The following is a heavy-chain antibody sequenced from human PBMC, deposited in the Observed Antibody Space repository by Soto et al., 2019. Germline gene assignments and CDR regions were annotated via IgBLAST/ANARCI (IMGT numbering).Heavy chain of an antibody. CDR3: ARDLWHARDYFEY. CDR1: GFTFSSYS. V-gene: IGHV3-48*01. CDR2: ISSSSTTI. Sequence: GGSLRLSCAASGFTFSSYSMNWVRQAPGKGLEWVSYISSSSTTIYYADSVKGRFTISRDNAKNSLYLQMNSLTAEDTAVYYCARDLWHARDYFEYWSQGTPVTVSS. D-gene: IGHD3-10*01. J-gene: IGHJ4*02.